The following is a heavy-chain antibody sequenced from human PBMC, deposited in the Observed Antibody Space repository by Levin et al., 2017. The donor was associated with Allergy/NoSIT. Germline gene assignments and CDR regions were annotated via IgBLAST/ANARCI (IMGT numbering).Heavy chain of an antibody. CDR3: AKDRIAVAGDYYYYGMDV. Sequence: GGSLRLSCAASGFTFSSYGMHWVRQAPGKGLEWVAVISYDGSNKYYADSVKGRFTISRDNSKNTLYLQMNSLRAEDTAVYYCAKDRIAVAGDYYYYGMDVWGQGTTVTVSS. V-gene: IGHV3-30*18. CDR2: ISYDGSNK. J-gene: IGHJ6*02. D-gene: IGHD6-19*01. CDR1: GFTFSSYG.